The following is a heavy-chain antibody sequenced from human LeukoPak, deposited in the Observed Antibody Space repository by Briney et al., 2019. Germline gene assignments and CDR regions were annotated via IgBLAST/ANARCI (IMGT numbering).Heavy chain of an antibody. CDR2: INKDGDDI. CDR1: RFTFSSYW. J-gene: IGHJ6*02. CDR3: PRDPPVVVAATTYYYYGMDV. V-gene: IGHV3-74*01. D-gene: IGHD2-15*01. Sequence: GGSLRLSCAVSRFTFSSYWMHWVRQGPGKGLVWVSRINKDGDDISYAGSVKGRFTISRDNAKNTLYLQMNSLRAEDTAVYYCPRDPPVVVAATTYYYYGMDVWGQGTLVTVSS.